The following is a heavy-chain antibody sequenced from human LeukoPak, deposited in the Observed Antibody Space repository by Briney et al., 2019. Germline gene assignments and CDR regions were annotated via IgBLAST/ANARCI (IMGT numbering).Heavy chain of an antibody. CDR1: GFTFSSYG. Sequence: GRSLRLSCAASGFTFSSYGMHWVRQAPGKGLEWVAVIWYDGSNKYYADSVKGRFTISRDNSKNTLYLQMNSLRAEDTAVCYCASPAPGGSCYSCFQHWGQGTLVTVSS. CDR3: ASPAPGGSCYSCFQH. D-gene: IGHD2-15*01. CDR2: IWYDGSNK. J-gene: IGHJ1*01. V-gene: IGHV3-33*01.